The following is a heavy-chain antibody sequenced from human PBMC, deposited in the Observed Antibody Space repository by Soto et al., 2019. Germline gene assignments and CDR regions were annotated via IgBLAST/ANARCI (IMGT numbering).Heavy chain of an antibody. CDR3: ARDLIYDLVTYGMDV. J-gene: IGHJ6*02. Sequence: ASVKVSCKASGYTFTGYYMHWVRQAPGQGLEWMGWINPNSGGTNYAQKFQGWVTMTRDTSISTAYMELSRLRSDDTAGYYCARDLIYDLVTYGMDVSGQGTQVTVSS. CDR1: GYTFTGYY. CDR2: INPNSGGT. D-gene: IGHD2-21*02. V-gene: IGHV1-2*04.